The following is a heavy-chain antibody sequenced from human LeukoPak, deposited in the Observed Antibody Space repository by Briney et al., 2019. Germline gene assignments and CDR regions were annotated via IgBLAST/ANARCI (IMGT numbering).Heavy chain of an antibody. CDR2: IYYSGST. CDR1: GGSISSSSYY. V-gene: IGHV4-39*01. CDR3: AGGNYGSGSSPSFDY. Sequence: SETLSLTCTVSGGSISSSSYYWGWIRQPPGKGLEWIGSIYYSGSTYYNPSLKSRVTISVDTSKNQFSLKLSSVTAADTAVYYCAGGNYGSGSSPSFDYWGQGTLVTVSS. J-gene: IGHJ4*02. D-gene: IGHD3-10*01.